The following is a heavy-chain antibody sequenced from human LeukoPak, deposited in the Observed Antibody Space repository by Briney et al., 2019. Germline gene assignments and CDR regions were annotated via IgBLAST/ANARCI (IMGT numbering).Heavy chain of an antibody. CDR1: GFTVSSNY. CDR2: IYSGGST. Sequence: PGGSLRLSCAASGFTVSSNYMSWVRQAPGKGLEWVSVIYSGGSTYYADSVKGRFTISRDNSKNTLYLQMNSLRAEDTAVYYCARVRYSSGWYSDYWGQGTLVTVSS. J-gene: IGHJ4*02. D-gene: IGHD6-19*01. V-gene: IGHV3-53*01. CDR3: ARVRYSSGWYSDY.